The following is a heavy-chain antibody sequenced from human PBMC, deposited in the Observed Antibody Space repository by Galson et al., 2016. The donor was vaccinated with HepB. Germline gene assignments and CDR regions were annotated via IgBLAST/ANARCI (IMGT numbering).Heavy chain of an antibody. CDR1: GFTFSSSA. J-gene: IGHJ6*02. D-gene: IGHD3-16*02. CDR3: LRAPTGVLVYYGLDV. Sequence: SLRLSCAASGFTFSSSAMHWVRQAPGKGLEWVAVISYDGTNKYYTDSVKGRFTISRDNSKNTLDLKMTSLRTGDTAVYYCLRAPTGVLVYYGLDVWGQGTPVTVSS. CDR2: ISYDGTNK. V-gene: IGHV3-30-3*01.